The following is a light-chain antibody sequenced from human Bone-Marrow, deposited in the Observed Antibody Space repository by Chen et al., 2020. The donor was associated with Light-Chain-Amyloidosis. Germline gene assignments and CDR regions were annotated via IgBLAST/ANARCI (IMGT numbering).Light chain of an antibody. J-gene: IGLJ2*01. CDR2: SDT. Sequence: SYELTQPPSVSVSPGQTARITCSGDDLPTKYAYWYQQKPGQAPVLVIHSDTERPSGISERFPGSRSGTTATLTISGVQAEDESDYHCQSADSSGTYEVIFGGGTKLTVL. V-gene: IGLV3-25*03. CDR1: DLPTKY. CDR3: QSADSSGTYEVI.